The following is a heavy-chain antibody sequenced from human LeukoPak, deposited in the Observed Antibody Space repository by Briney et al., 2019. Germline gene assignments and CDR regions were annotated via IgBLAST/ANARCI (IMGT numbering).Heavy chain of an antibody. D-gene: IGHD4-17*01. J-gene: IGHJ5*02. V-gene: IGHV3-7*01. Sequence: GGSLRLSCAASGFTFSSYWMSWVRQAPGKGLEWVASIKQDGSEEYYVDSVKGRFTISRDSAKNSLYLQMNSLRAEDTALYYCARAPGEGWFDPWGQGTLVTVSS. CDR1: GFTFSSYW. CDR2: IKQDGSEE. CDR3: ARAPGEGWFDP.